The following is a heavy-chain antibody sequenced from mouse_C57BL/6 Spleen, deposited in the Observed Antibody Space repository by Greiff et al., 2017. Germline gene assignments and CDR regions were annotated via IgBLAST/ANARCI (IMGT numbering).Heavy chain of an antibody. V-gene: IGHV1-55*01. CDR3: ARSGLGRDYAMDY. D-gene: IGHD4-1*01. J-gene: IGHJ4*01. CDR1: GYTFTSYW. CDR2: IYPGSGST. Sequence: QVQLQQPGAELVKPGASVKMSCKASGYTFTSYWITWVKRRPGQGLEWIGDIYPGSGSTNYNEKFKSKATLTVDTSSSTAYMQLSSLTSEDSAVYYCARSGLGRDYAMDYWGQGTSVTVSS.